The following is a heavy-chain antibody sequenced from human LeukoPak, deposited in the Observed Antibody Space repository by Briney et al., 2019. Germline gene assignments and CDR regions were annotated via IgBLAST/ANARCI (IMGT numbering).Heavy chain of an antibody. Sequence: GESLRLSCAASGFTFSSYGMHWVRQAPGKGLEWVAVISYDGSNKYYADSVKGRFTISRDNSKNTLYLQMNSLRAEDTAVYYCAKVSDGDYTYYFDYWGQGTLVTVSS. CDR2: ISYDGSNK. V-gene: IGHV3-30*18. D-gene: IGHD4-17*01. CDR1: GFTFSSYG. J-gene: IGHJ4*02. CDR3: AKVSDGDYTYYFDY.